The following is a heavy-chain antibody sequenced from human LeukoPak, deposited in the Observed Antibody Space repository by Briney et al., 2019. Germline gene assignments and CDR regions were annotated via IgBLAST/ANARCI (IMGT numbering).Heavy chain of an antibody. D-gene: IGHD1-26*01. J-gene: IGHJ4*02. Sequence: TGGSLRLSCAASGFTFSGSAMHWVRQASGKGLEWVGRIRSKANSYATAYAASVKGRFTISRDDSKNTAYLQMNSLKTEDTAVYYCARDRVGATLYFDYWGQGTLVTVSS. CDR3: ARDRVGATLYFDY. V-gene: IGHV3-73*01. CDR2: IRSKANSYAT. CDR1: GFTFSGSA.